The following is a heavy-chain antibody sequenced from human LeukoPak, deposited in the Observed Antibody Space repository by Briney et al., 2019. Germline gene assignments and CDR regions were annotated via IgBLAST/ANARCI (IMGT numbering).Heavy chain of an antibody. CDR2: IRSKANSYAT. D-gene: IGHD1-26*01. CDR3: ARDTSDYSGSYFDY. J-gene: IGHJ4*02. V-gene: IGHV3-73*01. Sequence: TGGSLRLSCAASGFTFSGSAMHWVRQASGKGLEWVGRIRSKANSYATAYAASVKGRFTISRDDSKNTAYLQMNSLKTEDTAVYYCARDTSDYSGSYFDYWGQGTLVTVSS. CDR1: GFTFSGSA.